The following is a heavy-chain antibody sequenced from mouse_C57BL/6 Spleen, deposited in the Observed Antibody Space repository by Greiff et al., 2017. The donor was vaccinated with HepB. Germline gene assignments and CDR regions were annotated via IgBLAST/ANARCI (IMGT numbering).Heavy chain of an antibody. Sequence: EVQLVESGGGLVQPKGSLKLSCAASGFSFNTYAMNWVRQAPGKGLEWVARIRSKSNNYATYYADSVKDRFTISRDDSESMLYLQMNNLKTEDTAMYYCVRHDGYSWFAYWGQGTLLTVSA. V-gene: IGHV10-1*01. CDR2: IRSKSNNYAT. D-gene: IGHD2-3*01. CDR3: VRHDGYSWFAY. CDR1: GFSFNTYA. J-gene: IGHJ3*01.